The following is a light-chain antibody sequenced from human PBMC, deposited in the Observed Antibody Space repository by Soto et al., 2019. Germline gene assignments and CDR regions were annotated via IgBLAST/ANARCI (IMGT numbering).Light chain of an antibody. CDR1: SSNIGSNT. CDR2: RNN. J-gene: IGLJ3*02. Sequence: QSVLTQPPSASGTPGQRVTISCSGSSSNIGSNTVSWYQQLPGTAPKLVIYRNNQRPSGVPDRFSGSKSGTSASLAISGLQSDDEADFYCAAWDDSLNGWVFGGGTKLTVL. V-gene: IGLV1-44*01. CDR3: AAWDDSLNGWV.